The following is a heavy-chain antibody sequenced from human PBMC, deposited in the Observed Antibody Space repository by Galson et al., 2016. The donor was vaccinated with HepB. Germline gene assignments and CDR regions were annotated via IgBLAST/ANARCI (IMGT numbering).Heavy chain of an antibody. V-gene: IGHV3-23*01. CDR3: ARATMTKALDY. J-gene: IGHJ4*02. CDR2: VSGSGVST. Sequence: SLRLSCAASGFAFSSYAMSWVRQAPGKGLEWVSTVSGSGVSTYYADSVKGRFTISRDNSKKTMDLQMSSLRAEDTAVYYCARATMTKALDYWGQGTLVSVSS. CDR1: GFAFSSYA. D-gene: IGHD1-1*01.